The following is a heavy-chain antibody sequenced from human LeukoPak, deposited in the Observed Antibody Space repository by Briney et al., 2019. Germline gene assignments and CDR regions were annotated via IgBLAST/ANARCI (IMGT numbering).Heavy chain of an antibody. CDR2: ISGSAA. CDR1: GFTFSSHA. D-gene: IGHD3-10*01. J-gene: IGHJ4*02. CDR3: AKEGGSGSYWIDY. Sequence: PGGSLRLSCAASGFTFSSHAMSWVRQAPGKGLEWVSSISGSAAYYADSVKGRFTISRDNSRNTLYLQMNSLRAEDTAVYYCAKEGGSGSYWIDYWGQGTLVTVSS. V-gene: IGHV3-23*01.